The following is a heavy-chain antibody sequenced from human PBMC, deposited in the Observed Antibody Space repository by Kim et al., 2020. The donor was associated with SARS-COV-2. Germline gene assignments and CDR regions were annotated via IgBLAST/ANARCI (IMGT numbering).Heavy chain of an antibody. D-gene: IGHD3-22*01. CDR1: GFTFSSYS. V-gene: IGHV3-21*01. CDR3: ARDNLWYYYDSSGYDAFDI. CDR2: ISSSSSYI. J-gene: IGHJ3*02. Sequence: GGFLRLSCAASGFTFSSYSMNWVRQAPGKGLEWVSSISSSSSYIYYADSVKGRFTISRDNAKNSLYLQMNSLRAEDTAVYYCARDNLWYYYDSSGYDAFDIWGQGTMVTVSS.